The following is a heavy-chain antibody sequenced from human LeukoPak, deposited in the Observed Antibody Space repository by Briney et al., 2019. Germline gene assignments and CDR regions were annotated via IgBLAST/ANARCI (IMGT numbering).Heavy chain of an antibody. CDR1: GFTLSSYA. V-gene: IGHV3-30*01. J-gene: IGHJ3*01. Sequence: GGSLRLSCAASGFTLSSYAMDWVRQAPGKGLEWVAAISYDGTKNHYADSVEGRFTISRDNSKNTLYLQMNSLRAEDTDDTAVYYCARARGPPQYYYDSSGYYGFWGQGTMVTVSS. CDR2: ISYDGTKN. CDR3: ARARGPPQYYYDSSGYYGF. D-gene: IGHD3-22*01.